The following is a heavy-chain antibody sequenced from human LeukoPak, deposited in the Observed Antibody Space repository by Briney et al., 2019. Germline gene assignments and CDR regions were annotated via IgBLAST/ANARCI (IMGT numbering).Heavy chain of an antibody. CDR2: ISSSSSYI. CDR1: GFTFSSYS. J-gene: IGHJ4*02. V-gene: IGHV3-21*01. D-gene: IGHD1-26*01. CDR3: ASGGGGSYYGVFVY. Sequence: GGSLRLSCAASGFTFSSYSMNWVRQAPGKGLEWVSSISSSSSYIYYADSVKGRLTISRDNAKNSLYLQMNSLRAEDTAVYYCASGGGGSYYGVFVYWGQGTLVTVSS.